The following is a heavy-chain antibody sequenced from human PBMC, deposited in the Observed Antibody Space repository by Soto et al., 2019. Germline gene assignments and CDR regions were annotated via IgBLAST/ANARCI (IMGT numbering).Heavy chain of an antibody. CDR2: IYYSGST. Sequence: QVQLQESGPGLVKPSETLSLTCTVSGGSISSYYWSWIRQPPGKGLEWIGYIYYSGSTNYNPSLKSRVTTSVDTSKNQFSLKLSSVTAADTAVYYCARHVEYYYYMDVWGKGTTVTVSS. CDR1: GGSISSYY. J-gene: IGHJ6*03. CDR3: ARHVEYYYYMDV. V-gene: IGHV4-59*08.